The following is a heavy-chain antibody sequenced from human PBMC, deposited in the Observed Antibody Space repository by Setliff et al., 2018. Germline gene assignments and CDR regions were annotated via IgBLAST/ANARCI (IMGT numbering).Heavy chain of an antibody. V-gene: IGHV4-59*11. CDR1: GASIWSHY. CDR3: ARSRKSTPHWYFDP. CDR2: VYYSGAT. D-gene: IGHD2-2*01. J-gene: IGHJ2*01. Sequence: SETLSLTCTVSGASIWSHYWSWIRQPPGRGLEWIGDVYYSGATSYSPSLKSRVATSIDTSKNEFSLKLTSVTAADTAVYYCARSRKSTPHWYFDPWGRGTLVTVSS.